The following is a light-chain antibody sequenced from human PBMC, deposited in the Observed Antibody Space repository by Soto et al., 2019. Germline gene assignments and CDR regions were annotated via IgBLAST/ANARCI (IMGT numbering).Light chain of an antibody. CDR2: DVS. V-gene: IGLV2-14*03. Sequence: QSVLTQPASVSGSPGQSITISCTGTSSDVGGYNYVSWYQQHPGKAPKLMIYDVSNRPSGVSNRFSGSKSGNTASLTISGLQAEDEADYYSSSYTSSSLHVFGTGTKLTVL. CDR1: SSDVGGYNY. CDR3: SSYTSSSLHV. J-gene: IGLJ1*01.